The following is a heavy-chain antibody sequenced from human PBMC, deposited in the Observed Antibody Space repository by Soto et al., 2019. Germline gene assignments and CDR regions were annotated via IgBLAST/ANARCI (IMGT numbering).Heavy chain of an antibody. V-gene: IGHV3-23*01. Sequence: GGSLRLSCAASGFTFSSYAMSWVRQAPGKGLEWVSAISGSGGSTYYADSVKGRFTISRDNSKNTLYLQMNSLRNEDTALYYCAKDKGITAQKHYFDYWGQGTLVTVSS. CDR1: GFTFSSYA. D-gene: IGHD6-13*01. CDR3: AKDKGITAQKHYFDY. CDR2: ISGSGGST. J-gene: IGHJ4*02.